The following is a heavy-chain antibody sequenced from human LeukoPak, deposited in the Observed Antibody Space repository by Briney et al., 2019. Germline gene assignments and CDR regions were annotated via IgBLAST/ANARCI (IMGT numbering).Heavy chain of an antibody. D-gene: IGHD6-13*01. CDR2: IYYSGST. J-gene: IGHJ3*02. V-gene: IGHV4-31*03. CDR1: GGSISSGGYY. Sequence: SETLSLTCTVSGGSISSGGYYWSWIRQHPGKGLEWIGYIYYSGSTYYNPALNSRVTISVDTSKNQFSLKLSSVTAADTAVYYCARPPIAAAGGGTFDIWGQGTMVTVSS. CDR3: ARPPIAAAGGGTFDI.